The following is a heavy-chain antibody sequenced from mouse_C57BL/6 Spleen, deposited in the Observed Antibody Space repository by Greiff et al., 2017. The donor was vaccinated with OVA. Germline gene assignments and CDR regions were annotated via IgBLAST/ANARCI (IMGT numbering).Heavy chain of an antibody. CDR3: ARRRGFDY. Sequence: EVKLQESGGGLVKPGGSLKLSCAASGFTFSDYGMHWVRQAPEKGLEWVAYISSGSSTIYYADTVKGRFIISRDNAKNTLFLQMTSLRSEDTAMYYSARRRGFDYWGQGTTLTVSS. J-gene: IGHJ2*01. V-gene: IGHV5-17*01. CDR2: ISSGSSTI. CDR1: GFTFSDYG.